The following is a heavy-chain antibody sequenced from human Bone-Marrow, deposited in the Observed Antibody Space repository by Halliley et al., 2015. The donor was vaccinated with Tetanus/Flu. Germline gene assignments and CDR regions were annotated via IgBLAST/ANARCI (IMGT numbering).Heavy chain of an antibody. CDR3: ARHSSVYGGKPREYHHGMDV. J-gene: IGHJ6*02. Sequence: QLVQSGAEVKKPGSSVTVSCKAPGGTFSRYVVSWVRQAPGQGLEWMGGTTPIFLITNYAQKFQGRVSISADKSTDISYMELRSLTYDDTAVYYCARHSSVYGGKPREYHHGMDVWGQGTTVTVSS. D-gene: IGHD4-17*01. CDR1: GGTFSRYV. CDR2: TTPIFLIT. V-gene: IGHV1-69*17.